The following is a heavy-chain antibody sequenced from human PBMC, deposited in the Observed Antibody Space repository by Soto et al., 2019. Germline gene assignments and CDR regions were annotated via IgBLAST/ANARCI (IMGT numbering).Heavy chain of an antibody. CDR1: GFTVSSNY. J-gene: IGHJ4*02. Sequence: GGSLRLSCAASGFTVSSNYMSWVRQAPGKGLEWVSVFYTTGTTYYADSVKGRFTISRHNSKNTLYLQMNSLRADDTAVYYCARGPPMVAGRLYFGYWGQGTLVTVSS. CDR2: FYTTGTT. D-gene: IGHD6-19*01. CDR3: ARGPPMVAGRLYFGY. V-gene: IGHV3-53*04.